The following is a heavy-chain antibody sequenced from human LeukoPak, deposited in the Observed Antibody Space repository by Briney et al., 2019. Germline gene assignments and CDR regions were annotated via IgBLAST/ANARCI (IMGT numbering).Heavy chain of an antibody. D-gene: IGHD3-3*01. CDR1: GFTFSDYY. V-gene: IGHV3-11*01. CDR3: ARDLTAEISLPYYYYGMDV. J-gene: IGHJ6*02. Sequence: GGSLRLSCAACGFTFSDYYMSWLRDAPGKGLEGFSYISSRGSTIYYADSVKGRFTISRDNAKNSLYLQMNSLRAEDTAVYYCARDLTAEISLPYYYYGMDVWGQGTTVTVSS. CDR2: ISSRGSTI.